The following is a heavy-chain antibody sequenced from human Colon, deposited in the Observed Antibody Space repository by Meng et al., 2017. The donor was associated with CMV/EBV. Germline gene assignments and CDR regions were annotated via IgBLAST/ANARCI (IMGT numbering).Heavy chain of an antibody. CDR3: VRGTIEAPPVPIDP. CDR2: IIPMFGIP. D-gene: IGHD6-6*01. Sequence: SVKVSCKSSGDTFNNYAINWVRLAPGQGLEWLGGIIPMFGIPHYAQKFHDRLTITTDESATTGYMDLTSLKSEDTAVYYCVRGTIEAPPVPIDPWGQGTLVTVS. V-gene: IGHV1-69*05. J-gene: IGHJ5*02. CDR1: GDTFNNYA.